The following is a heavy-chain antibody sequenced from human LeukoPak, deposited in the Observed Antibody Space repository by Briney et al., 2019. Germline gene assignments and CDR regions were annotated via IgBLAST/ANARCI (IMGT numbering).Heavy chain of an antibody. V-gene: IGHV4-39*07. D-gene: IGHD6-19*01. J-gene: IGHJ4*02. CDR2: MDYSGST. CDR3: SRDVSGWSTYFDY. CDR1: GGSINSTGYY. Sequence: SETLSLTCIVSGGSINSTGYYWRWPRHPPGRGGEGIAIMDYSGSTYYNTSLKSRVTISVDTSKKQFSLKLSSVNAADTAVYYCSRDVSGWSTYFDYWGQGTLVTVSS.